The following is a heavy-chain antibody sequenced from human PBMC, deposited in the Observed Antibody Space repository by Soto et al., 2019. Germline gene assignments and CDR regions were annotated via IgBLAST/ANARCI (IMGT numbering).Heavy chain of an antibody. D-gene: IGHD5-18*01. CDR3: VSDRGYGHASVPYS. J-gene: IGHJ4*02. CDR2: ISYDGGLQ. Sequence: QAHLVESGGGVVQPGRSLRLSCAASGFTFTSYGMHWVRQAPGTRLAWVAVISYDGGLQHYADSVKGRFTISRDNSKNMVLLQMNSLRAEATAVYYCVSDRGYGHASVPYSWGQGTLVSVSS. CDR1: GFTFTSYG. V-gene: IGHV3-30*03.